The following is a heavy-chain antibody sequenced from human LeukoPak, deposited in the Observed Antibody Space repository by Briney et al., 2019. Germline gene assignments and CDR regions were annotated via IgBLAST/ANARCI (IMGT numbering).Heavy chain of an antibody. Sequence: GGSLRLSCAASGFTFSSYAMHWVRQAPGKGLEWVAVISYDGSNKYYADSVKGRFTISRDNSKNTLYLQMNSLRAEDTAVYYCARDRVGNYYYYGMDVWGQGTTVTVSS. D-gene: IGHD2-15*01. CDR2: ISYDGSNK. CDR1: GFTFSSYA. CDR3: ARDRVGNYYYYGMDV. J-gene: IGHJ6*02. V-gene: IGHV3-30-3*01.